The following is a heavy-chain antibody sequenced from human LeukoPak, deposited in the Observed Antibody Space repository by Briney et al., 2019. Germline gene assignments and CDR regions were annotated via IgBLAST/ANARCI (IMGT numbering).Heavy chain of an antibody. V-gene: IGHV4-61*01. CDR3: ASGSWAYYFDY. Sequence: PSETLSLTCAVSDYSISSGYYWGWIRQPPGKGLEWIGYIYYSGSTNYNPSLKSRVTISVDTSKNQFSLKLSSVTAADTAVYYCASGSWAYYFDYWGQGTLVTVSS. CDR2: IYYSGST. J-gene: IGHJ4*02. D-gene: IGHD6-13*01. CDR1: DYSISSGYY.